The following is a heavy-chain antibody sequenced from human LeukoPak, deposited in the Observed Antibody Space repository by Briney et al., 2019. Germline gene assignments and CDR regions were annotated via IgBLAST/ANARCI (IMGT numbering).Heavy chain of an antibody. D-gene: IGHD6-19*01. J-gene: IGHJ4*02. CDR1: GFTFSGSA. Sequence: PGGSLRLSCAASGFTFSGSAMHWVRQASGKGLEWVGRIRSKANSYATAYAASVKGRFTISRDDSKNTAYLQMNSLKTEDTAVYYCTRLPIAVAGTLRGGYWGQGTLVTVSS. V-gene: IGHV3-73*01. CDR2: IRSKANSYAT. CDR3: TRLPIAVAGTLRGGY.